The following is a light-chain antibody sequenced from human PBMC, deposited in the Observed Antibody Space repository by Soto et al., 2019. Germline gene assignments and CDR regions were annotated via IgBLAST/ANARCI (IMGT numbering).Light chain of an antibody. CDR2: GAS. V-gene: IGKV3-20*01. J-gene: IGKJ1*01. CDR3: QQYGDSPQT. CDR1: QSVSSNF. Sequence: PGERVTLSCRASQSVSSNFLAWYQQKPGLAPRLLIYGASTRATGIPDRFSGSGSGTDFTLTISRLEPEDLAVYFCQQYGDSPQTFGQGTKVDIK.